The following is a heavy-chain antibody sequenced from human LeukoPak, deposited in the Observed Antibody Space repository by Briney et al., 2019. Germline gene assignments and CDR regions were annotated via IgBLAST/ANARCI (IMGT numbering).Heavy chain of an antibody. J-gene: IGHJ5*02. CDR2: MNPNSGNT. D-gene: IGHD6-13*01. Sequence: ASVKVSCKASGGTFSSYAISWVRQAPGQGLEWMGWMNPNSGNTGYAQKFQGRVTMTRNTSISTAYMELSSLRSEDTAVYYCARGYSSSWFPSRYNWFDPWGQGTLVTVSS. CDR1: GGTFSSYA. V-gene: IGHV1-8*02. CDR3: ARGYSSSWFPSRYNWFDP.